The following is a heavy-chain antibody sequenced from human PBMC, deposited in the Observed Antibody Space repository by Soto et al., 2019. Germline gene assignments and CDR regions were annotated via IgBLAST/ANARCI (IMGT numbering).Heavy chain of an antibody. V-gene: IGHV1-18*01. J-gene: IGHJ5*02. CDR3: ARDFDP. CDR1: GYIFTNYG. CDR2: ISPYNGDT. Sequence: QVQLVQSGDEVKEPGASVKVSCKASGYIFTNYGINWVRQAPGQGLEWIAWISPYNGDTRCAQKFQDRVTLTTDISTTTAYMEVRTLTSDVTAVYYCARDFDPWGQGTLVTVSS.